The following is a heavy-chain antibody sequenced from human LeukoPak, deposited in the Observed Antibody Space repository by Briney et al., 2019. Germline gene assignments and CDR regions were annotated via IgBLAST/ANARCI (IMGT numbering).Heavy chain of an antibody. J-gene: IGHJ4*02. CDR1: GYTFTTYW. D-gene: IGHD4-17*01. Sequence: GESLKISCKGSGYTFTTYWIGWVRQMPGKGLEWMGWINTNTGNPTYAQGFTGRFVFSLDTSVSTAYLQISSLKAEDTAMYYCARRGADYGDFHLSIDYWGQGTLVTVSS. CDR3: ARRGADYGDFHLSIDY. CDR2: INTNTGNP. V-gene: IGHV7-4-1*02.